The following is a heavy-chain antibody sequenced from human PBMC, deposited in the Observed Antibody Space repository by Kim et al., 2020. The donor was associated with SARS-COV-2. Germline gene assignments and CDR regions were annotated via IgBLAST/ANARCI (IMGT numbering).Heavy chain of an antibody. D-gene: IGHD3-22*01. V-gene: IGHV4-39*01. J-gene: IGHJ4*02. Sequence: YYNPPLKSRVTISVDTSKNQFSLKLSSVTAADTAVYYCAANYYDSSGFDYWGQGTLVTVSS. CDR3: AANYYDSSGFDY.